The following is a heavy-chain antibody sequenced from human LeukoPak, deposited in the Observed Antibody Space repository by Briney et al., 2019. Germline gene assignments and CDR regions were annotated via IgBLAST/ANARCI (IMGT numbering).Heavy chain of an antibody. Sequence: SVKVSCKASGGTFSSYAISWVRQAPGQGLEWMGGIIPIFGTANYAQKFQGRVTITADESTSTAYMELSSLRSEDTAVYYCAREWSVAGIFDYWGQGTLVTVSS. J-gene: IGHJ4*02. CDR3: AREWSVAGIFDY. CDR1: GGTFSSYA. V-gene: IGHV1-69*13. CDR2: IIPIFGTA. D-gene: IGHD6-19*01.